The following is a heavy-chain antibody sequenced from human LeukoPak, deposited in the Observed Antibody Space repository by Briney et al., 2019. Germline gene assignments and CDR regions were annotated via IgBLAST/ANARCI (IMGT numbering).Heavy chain of an antibody. Sequence: ASVKVSCKASGYTFTSYAMHWVRQAPGQRLEWMGWINAGNGNTKYSQKLQGRVTITRDTSASTAYMELSSLRSEDTAVYYCARGRPYGDASGMDVWGKGTTVTVSS. CDR2: INAGNGNT. CDR3: ARGRPYGDASGMDV. J-gene: IGHJ6*04. CDR1: GYTFTSYA. V-gene: IGHV1-3*01. D-gene: IGHD4-17*01.